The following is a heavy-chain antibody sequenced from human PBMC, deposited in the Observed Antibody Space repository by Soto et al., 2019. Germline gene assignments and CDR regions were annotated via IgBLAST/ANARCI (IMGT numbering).Heavy chain of an antibody. CDR3: AEDMYSSGVDGMDV. D-gene: IGHD6-19*01. Sequence: GGSLRLSCAASGFTFDDYAMHWVRQAPGKGLEWVSGISWNSGRISYADSVKGRFTISRDNAKNSLYLQMNSLRAEDTAFYYCAEDMYSSGVDGMDVWGQGTTVTVSS. CDR2: ISWNSGRI. V-gene: IGHV3-9*01. CDR1: GFTFDDYA. J-gene: IGHJ6*02.